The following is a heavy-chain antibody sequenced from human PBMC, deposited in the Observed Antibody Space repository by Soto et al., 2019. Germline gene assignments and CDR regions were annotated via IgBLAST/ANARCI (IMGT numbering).Heavy chain of an antibody. CDR1: GYSISSGYY. Sequence: PSETLSLTCAVSGYSISSGYYWGWLRQPPGKGLEWIGSIYYSGSTYYNPSLKSRVTISVDTSKNQFSLKLSSVTAADTAVYYCARPFGFYYYYGMDVWGQGTTVTVSS. D-gene: IGHD3-10*01. J-gene: IGHJ6*02. V-gene: IGHV4-38-2*01. CDR2: IYYSGST. CDR3: ARPFGFYYYYGMDV.